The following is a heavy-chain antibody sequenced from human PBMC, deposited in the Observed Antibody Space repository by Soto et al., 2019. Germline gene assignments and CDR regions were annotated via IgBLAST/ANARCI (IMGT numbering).Heavy chain of an antibody. J-gene: IGHJ5*01. Sequence: TSETLSLTCTVSGGSIGSYYWIWIRQPPGKGLEWIGYIFYSGSTNYNPSFQRRLTISVDTSKNQFSLKLSSVTAADTAVYYCARVVDYDTLTGYYRGAGWFDPWGQGTLVTVSS. CDR2: IFYSGST. CDR1: GGSIGSYY. D-gene: IGHD3-9*01. V-gene: IGHV4-59*01. CDR3: ARVVDYDTLTGYYRGAGWFDP.